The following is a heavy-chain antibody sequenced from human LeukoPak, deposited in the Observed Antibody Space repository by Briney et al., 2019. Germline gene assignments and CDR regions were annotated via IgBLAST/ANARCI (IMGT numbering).Heavy chain of an antibody. CDR1: GGSVSSGSYY. Sequence: SETLSLTCTVSGGSVSSGSYYWSWIRQPPGKGLEWIGYIYYSGSTYYNPSLKSRVTISVDTSKNQFSLKLSSVTAADTAVYYCARASGYDYFDYWGQGTLVTVSS. V-gene: IGHV4-30-4*01. D-gene: IGHD5-12*01. J-gene: IGHJ4*02. CDR3: ARASGYDYFDY. CDR2: IYYSGST.